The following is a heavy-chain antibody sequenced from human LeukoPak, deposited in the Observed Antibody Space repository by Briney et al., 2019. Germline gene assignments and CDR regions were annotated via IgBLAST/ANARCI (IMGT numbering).Heavy chain of an antibody. Sequence: GESLKISCKGPGYSFTSYWIGWVRQMPGKGLEWMGIIYPGDSDTRYSPSFQGQVTISADKSISTAYLQWSSLKASDTAMYYCARLKVAVAGNLYYYYYGMDVWGQGTTVTVSS. CDR2: IYPGDSDT. CDR1: GYSFTSYW. J-gene: IGHJ6*02. D-gene: IGHD6-19*01. V-gene: IGHV5-51*01. CDR3: ARLKVAVAGNLYYYYYGMDV.